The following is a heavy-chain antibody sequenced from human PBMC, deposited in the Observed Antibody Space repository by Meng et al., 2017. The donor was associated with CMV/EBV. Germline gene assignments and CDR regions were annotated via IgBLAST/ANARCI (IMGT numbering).Heavy chain of an antibody. CDR2: IYSEGTT. D-gene: IGHD1-7*01. CDR3: ARDGNYHGV. CDR1: GFTVSNND. J-gene: IGHJ4*02. Sequence: ELQLVEAGGGLFQPGGSLRLSFAASGFTVSNNDMRWFRQAPGKGLEWVSLIYSEGTTDYADSVKGRFTISRDNSKNTLYLQMNSLRAEDTAVYYCARDGNYHGVWGQGTLVTVSS. V-gene: IGHV3-53*01.